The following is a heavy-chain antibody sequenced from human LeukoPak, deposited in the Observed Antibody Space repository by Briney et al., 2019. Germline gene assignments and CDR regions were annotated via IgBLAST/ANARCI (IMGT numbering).Heavy chain of an antibody. J-gene: IGHJ6*02. D-gene: IGHD6-13*01. V-gene: IGHV3-33*01. CDR3: ASASSWYGYYGMDV. CDR2: IWYDGSNK. Sequence: PGRSLRLSCAASGFTFSSYGMHWVRQAPGKGLEWVAVIWYDGSNKYYADSVKGRFTISRDNSKNTLYLQMNSLRAKDTAVYYCASASSWYGYYGMDVWGQGTTVTVSS. CDR1: GFTFSSYG.